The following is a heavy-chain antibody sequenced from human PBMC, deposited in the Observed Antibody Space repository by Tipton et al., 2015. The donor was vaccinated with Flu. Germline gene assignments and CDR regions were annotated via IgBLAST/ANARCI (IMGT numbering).Heavy chain of an antibody. D-gene: IGHD3-22*01. J-gene: IGHJ4*02. CDR2: ISYDGSNK. V-gene: IGHV3-30-3*01. Sequence: SLRLSCAASGFTFSSYAMHWVRQAPGKGLEWVAVISYDGSNKYYADSVKGRFTISRDNSKNTLYLQMNSLRAEDTAVYYCARSPGGSYYYDSSGYFDYWGQGTLVTVSS. CDR1: GFTFSSYA. CDR3: ARSPGGSYYYDSSGYFDY.